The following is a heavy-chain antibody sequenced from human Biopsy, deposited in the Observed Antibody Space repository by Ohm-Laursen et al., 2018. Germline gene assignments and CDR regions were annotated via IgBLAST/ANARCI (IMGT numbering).Heavy chain of an antibody. J-gene: IGHJ4*02. Sequence: GASVKVSCKVSGGPSSNYAFSWVRQAPGQGLEWVGRIVPILGHLNYAQRFQGRVSITADKSTTYVYIELSRLTSGDTAVYYCAADADGYYTEFDYWGPGTLVTVSS. D-gene: IGHD3-3*01. CDR3: AADADGYYTEFDY. CDR1: GGPSSNYA. CDR2: IVPILGHL. V-gene: IGHV1-69*04.